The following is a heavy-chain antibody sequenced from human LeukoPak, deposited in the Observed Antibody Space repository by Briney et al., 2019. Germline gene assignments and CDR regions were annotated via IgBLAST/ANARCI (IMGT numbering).Heavy chain of an antibody. J-gene: IGHJ5*02. Sequence: SETLSLTCIVSGGSISRSGYYWAWIRQPPGKGLEWIGSIYYSGSTYYNPSLKSRVTISVDTSKNQFSLKLSSVTAADTAVYYCARKGGRSSSSRWFDPWGQGTLVTVSS. D-gene: IGHD6-6*01. CDR3: ARKGGRSSSSRWFDP. CDR1: GGSISRSGYY. CDR2: IYYSGST. V-gene: IGHV4-39*07.